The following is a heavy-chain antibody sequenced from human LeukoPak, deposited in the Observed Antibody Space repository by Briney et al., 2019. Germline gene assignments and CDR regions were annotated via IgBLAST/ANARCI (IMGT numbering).Heavy chain of an antibody. J-gene: IGHJ4*02. CDR2: ISHDGSQR. Sequence: TGRSLRLSCAASGLTFSRFGMHWVRQAAGKGLDWVALISHDGSQRYYTDSVRGRFTISRDNSKNTLYLQMDSLRAGDTAVYYCAKGQNRNGGALAYWGQGTLVTVSS. V-gene: IGHV3-30*18. CDR3: AKGQNRNGGALAY. CDR1: GLTFSRFG. D-gene: IGHD3-16*01.